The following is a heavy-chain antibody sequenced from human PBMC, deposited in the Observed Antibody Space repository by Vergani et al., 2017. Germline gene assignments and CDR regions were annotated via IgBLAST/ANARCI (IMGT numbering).Heavy chain of an antibody. Sequence: EVQLVESGGGLVQPGGSLRLSCAASGFTFSSYWMSWVRQAPGKGLEWVANIKQDGSEKYYVDSVKGRFTISRDNAKNSLYLQMNSLSAEDTAVYYCARDHYDFWSGYPTNWYFDLWGRGTLVTVSS. CDR3: ARDHYDFWSGYPTNWYFDL. CDR2: IKQDGSEK. V-gene: IGHV3-7*01. J-gene: IGHJ2*01. D-gene: IGHD3-3*01. CDR1: GFTFSSYW.